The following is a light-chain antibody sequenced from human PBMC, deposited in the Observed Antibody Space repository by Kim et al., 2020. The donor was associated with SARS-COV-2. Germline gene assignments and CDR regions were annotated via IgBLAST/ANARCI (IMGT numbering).Light chain of an antibody. Sequence: ELTQPPSASGTPGQRVTISCSGSSSNIGSNAVNWYQQLPGTAPKLLIYSNNQRPSGVPDRFSGSKSGTSASLAISGLQSEDEADYYCAAWEDSLNGYVFGTGTQLTVL. CDR3: AAWEDSLNGYV. CDR1: SSNIGSNA. V-gene: IGLV1-44*01. CDR2: SNN. J-gene: IGLJ1*01.